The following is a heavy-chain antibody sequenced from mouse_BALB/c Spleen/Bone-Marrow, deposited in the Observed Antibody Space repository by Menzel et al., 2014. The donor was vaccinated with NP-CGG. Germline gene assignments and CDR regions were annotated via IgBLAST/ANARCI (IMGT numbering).Heavy chain of an antibody. Sequence: VQVVESGAELVRPGTSVKISCKASGYAFTNYWLGWVKQRPGHGLEWIGDIYPGSGNTYYNEKFKGKFTLTADKSSSTAYMQLSSLTSEDSAVYFCARRRSLDYWGQGTTLTVSS. V-gene: IGHV1-63*01. CDR2: IYPGSGNT. J-gene: IGHJ2*01. CDR1: GYAFTNYW. CDR3: ARRRSLDY.